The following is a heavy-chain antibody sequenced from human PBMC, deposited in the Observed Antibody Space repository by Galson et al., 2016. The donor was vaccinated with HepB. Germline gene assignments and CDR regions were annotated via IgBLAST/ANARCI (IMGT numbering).Heavy chain of an antibody. J-gene: IGHJ6*02. V-gene: IGHV4-30-4*01. CDR3: ASRLSPPNFGMDV. D-gene: IGHD6-19*01. Sequence: TLSLTCTVSGGSISSGNYYWSWIRQPPGEGLERIGFIYYSGNTDSNPSLKSRVTISIDTSKNQFSLKLSSVTAADTAVYYCASRLSPPNFGMDVWGQGTTVTVSS. CDR1: GGSISSGNYY. CDR2: IYYSGNT.